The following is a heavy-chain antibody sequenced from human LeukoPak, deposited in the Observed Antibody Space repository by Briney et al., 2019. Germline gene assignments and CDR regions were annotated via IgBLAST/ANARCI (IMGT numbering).Heavy chain of an antibody. CDR3: AREFDY. CDR2: IYYSGSI. J-gene: IGHJ4*02. Sequence: SETLSLTCTVSGGSISSYYWSWIRQPPGKGLEWIGYIYYSGSINYNPSLKSRVTISIDTSKNQFSLKLSSVTAADTAVYHCAREFDYWGQGILVTVSS. V-gene: IGHV4-59*01. CDR1: GGSISSYY.